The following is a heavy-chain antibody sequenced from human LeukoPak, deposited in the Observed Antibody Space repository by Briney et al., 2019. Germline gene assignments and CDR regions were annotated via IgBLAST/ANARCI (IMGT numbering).Heavy chain of an antibody. CDR2: INPSGGST. Sequence: ASVKVSCKASGYTFTSYYMHWVRQAPGQGLEWMGIINPSGGSTSYAQKFQGRATMTRDTSTSTVYMELSSLRSEDTAVYYCARWYYYGSGSYWPRGMDVWGQGTTVTVSS. D-gene: IGHD3-10*01. J-gene: IGHJ6*02. CDR1: GYTFTSYY. CDR3: ARWYYYGSGSYWPRGMDV. V-gene: IGHV1-46*01.